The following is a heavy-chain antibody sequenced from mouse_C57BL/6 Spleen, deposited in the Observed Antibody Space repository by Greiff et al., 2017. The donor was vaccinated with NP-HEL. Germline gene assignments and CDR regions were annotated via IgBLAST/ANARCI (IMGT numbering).Heavy chain of an antibody. Sequence: QVQLQQSGAELVRPGTSVKVSCKASGYAFTNYLIEWVKQRPGQGLEWIGVINPGSGGTTYNEKFKGKATLTADKSSSTAYMQLSSLISEDSAVYFCARSGYYGLFDYWGQGTTLTVSS. CDR1: GYAFTNYL. CDR2: INPGSGGT. D-gene: IGHD1-2*01. V-gene: IGHV1-54*01. CDR3: ARSGYYGLFDY. J-gene: IGHJ2*01.